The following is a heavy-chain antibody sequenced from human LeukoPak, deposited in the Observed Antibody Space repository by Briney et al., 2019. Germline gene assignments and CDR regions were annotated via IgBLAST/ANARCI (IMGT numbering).Heavy chain of an antibody. J-gene: IGHJ4*02. D-gene: IGHD1-1*01. CDR3: VRDPSGSGFAFDS. Sequence: PGGSLRLSCAASGFIFSNDAMHWVRQALGKGLEWVAFIWFDGSNKHYADSVKGRFTISRDNSEDTLYLQMNSLRAEDTAVYYCVRDPSGSGFAFDSWGQGALVTVSS. CDR2: IWFDGSNK. CDR1: GFIFSNDA. V-gene: IGHV3-33*01.